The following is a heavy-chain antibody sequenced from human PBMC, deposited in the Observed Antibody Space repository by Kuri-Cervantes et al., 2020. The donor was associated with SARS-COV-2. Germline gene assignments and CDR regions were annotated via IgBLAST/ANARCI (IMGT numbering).Heavy chain of an antibody. J-gene: IGHJ4*02. CDR3: AREDFSSLGAPHGLDY. CDR1: GYTFTGYY. Sequence: ASVKVSCKASGYTFTGYYMHWVRQAPGQGLEWMGWINPNSGGTNYAQKFQGRVTLARDTSIRTDYMEVTSLTYDDTAVYYCAREDFSSLGAPHGLDYWGQGTLVTVSS. V-gene: IGHV1-2*02. D-gene: IGHD1-26*01. CDR2: INPNSGGT.